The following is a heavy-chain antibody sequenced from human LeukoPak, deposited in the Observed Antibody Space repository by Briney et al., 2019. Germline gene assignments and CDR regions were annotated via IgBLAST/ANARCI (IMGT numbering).Heavy chain of an antibody. J-gene: IGHJ4*02. CDR1: GYTFTTYW. V-gene: IGHV5-51*01. Sequence: GESLKISCKGSGYTFTTYWIGWVRQMPGKGQEWMGIIYAGDSDTRYSPSFQGQVTFSADKSISTAYLQWSSLKASDTAMYYCARGGTMVRGGIYYFDYWGQGTLVTVSS. CDR3: ARGGTMVRGGIYYFDY. CDR2: IYAGDSDT. D-gene: IGHD3-10*01.